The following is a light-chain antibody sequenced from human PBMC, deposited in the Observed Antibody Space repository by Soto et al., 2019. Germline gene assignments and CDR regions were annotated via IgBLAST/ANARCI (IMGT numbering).Light chain of an antibody. CDR3: SSYTSTATLVI. J-gene: IGLJ2*01. Sequence: QSALTQPASVSGSPGQSITISCTGTSSDVGGYNYVSWYQCRPGKAPKLLVFEVSKRPSGASTRFSGSKSGNTASLTISGLQAEDEADYYCSSYTSTATLVIFGGGTKLTVL. V-gene: IGLV2-14*01. CDR2: EVS. CDR1: SSDVGGYNY.